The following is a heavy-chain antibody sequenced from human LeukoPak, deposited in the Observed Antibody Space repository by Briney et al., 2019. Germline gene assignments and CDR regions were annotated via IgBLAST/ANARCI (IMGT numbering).Heavy chain of an antibody. D-gene: IGHD7-27*01. CDR2: INPNSGGT. J-gene: IGHJ6*02. Sequence: ASVKVSCKASGYTFTGYYMHWVRQAPGQGLEWMGWINPNSGGTNYAQKFQGRVTMTRDTSISTAYMELSRLRSDDTAVYYCARDLGRSSSSYGMDVWGQGTTVTVSS. CDR3: ARDLGRSSSSYGMDV. V-gene: IGHV1-2*02. CDR1: GYTFTGYY.